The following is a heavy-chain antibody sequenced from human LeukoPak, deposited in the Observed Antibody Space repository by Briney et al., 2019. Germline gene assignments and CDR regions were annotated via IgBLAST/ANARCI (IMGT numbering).Heavy chain of an antibody. V-gene: IGHV4-39*01. J-gene: IGHJ4*02. Sequence: SETLSLTCTVSGGSISSSSYYWGWIRQPPGKGLEWIGNIYYSGSTYYNPSLKSRVTISVDTSKNQFSLKLISVTAADTAVYYCARGRRWAAAEIVYWGQGTLVTVSS. CDR3: ARGRRWAAAEIVY. CDR1: GGSISSSSYY. CDR2: IYYSGST. D-gene: IGHD6-13*01.